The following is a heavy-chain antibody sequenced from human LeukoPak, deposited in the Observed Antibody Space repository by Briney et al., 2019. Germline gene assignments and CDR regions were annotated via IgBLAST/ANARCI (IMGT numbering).Heavy chain of an antibody. V-gene: IGHV1-2*02. D-gene: IGHD1-7*01. Sequence: ASAKVSCKASGYTFTGYYMHWVRQAPGQGLEWMGWINPNSGNTNYAQKFQGRVTMTRDTSISTAYMELSRLRSDDTAVYYCARDNWNYVFYWFDPWGQGTLVTVSS. J-gene: IGHJ5*02. CDR3: ARDNWNYVFYWFDP. CDR1: GYTFTGYY. CDR2: INPNSGNT.